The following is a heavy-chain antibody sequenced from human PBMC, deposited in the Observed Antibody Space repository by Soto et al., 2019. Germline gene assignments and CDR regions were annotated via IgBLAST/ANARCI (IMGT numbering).Heavy chain of an antibody. D-gene: IGHD3-22*01. Sequence: QVQLQQWGAGLLKPSETLSLTCAVYGGSFSGYYWSWIRQPPGKGLEWIGEINHSGSTNYNPSLKSRVAKSVDTSKNQFSLKVRSVTAADTAVYYCARERSSGYYYSYYFDYWGQGTLVTVSS. CDR1: GGSFSGYY. CDR3: ARERSSGYYYSYYFDY. CDR2: INHSGST. V-gene: IGHV4-34*01. J-gene: IGHJ4*02.